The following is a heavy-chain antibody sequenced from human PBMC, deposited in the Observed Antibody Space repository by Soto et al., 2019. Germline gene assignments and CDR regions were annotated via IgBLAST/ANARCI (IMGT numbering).Heavy chain of an antibody. CDR1: GFTFSSYG. CDR2: ISYDGSNK. CDR3: AKDGASGTTPPFYGMDV. J-gene: IGHJ6*02. Sequence: GGSLRLSCAVSGFTFSSYGMHWVRQAPGKGLEWVAVISYDGSNKYYADSVKGRFTISRDNSKNTLYLQMNSLRAEDTAVYYCAKDGASGTTPPFYGMDVWGQGTTVTVSS. V-gene: IGHV3-30*18. D-gene: IGHD4-4*01.